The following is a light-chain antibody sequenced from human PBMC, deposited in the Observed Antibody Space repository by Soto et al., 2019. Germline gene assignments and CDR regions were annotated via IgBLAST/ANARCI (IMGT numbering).Light chain of an antibody. V-gene: IGKV1-39*01. J-gene: IGKJ2*01. CDR3: QQSYSTPYT. CDR1: ETIIRY. CDR2: SAS. Sequence: DIQMTQSPSSLSASVGDRVTITCRASETIIRYLNWYQQKPGKAPQLLIYSASTLQSGVPSRFSGSRSGTDFTLTISGLQAEDFATYYCQQSYSTPYTFGQGTKVDIK.